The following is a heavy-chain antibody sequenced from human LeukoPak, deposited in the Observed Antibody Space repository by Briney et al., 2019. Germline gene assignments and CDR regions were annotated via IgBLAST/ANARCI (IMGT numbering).Heavy chain of an antibody. V-gene: IGHV3-23*01. Sequence: GGSLRLSCAASGFTFGSYAMSWVRQAPGEGLEWVSALSGSGAGTYYADSVKGRFTISRDNSKNTLYLQMNSLRAEDTAIYYCAKGRQSRQHLGDYWGQGTLVTVSS. J-gene: IGHJ4*02. CDR3: AKGRQSRQHLGDY. D-gene: IGHD7-27*01. CDR2: LSGSGAGT. CDR1: GFTFGSYA.